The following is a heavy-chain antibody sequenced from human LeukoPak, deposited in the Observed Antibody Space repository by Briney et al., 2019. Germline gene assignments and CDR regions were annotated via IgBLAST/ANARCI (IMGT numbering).Heavy chain of an antibody. CDR3: ARLVAMITFGGVIDYFDY. CDR1: GGSFSGYY. Sequence: PSETLSLTCAVYGGSFSGYYWSWIRQPPGKGLEWIGEINHSGSTNYNPSLKSRVTISVDTSKNQFSLKLSSVTAADTAVYYCARLVAMITFGGVIDYFDYWGQGTLVTVSS. D-gene: IGHD3-16*02. V-gene: IGHV4-34*01. J-gene: IGHJ4*02. CDR2: INHSGST.